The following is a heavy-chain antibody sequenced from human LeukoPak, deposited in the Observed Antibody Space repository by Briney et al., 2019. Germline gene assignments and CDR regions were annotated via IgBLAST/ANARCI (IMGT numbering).Heavy chain of an antibody. J-gene: IGHJ4*02. CDR1: GFTFDDYA. Sequence: GGSLRLSCAASGFTFDDYAMHWVRQAPGKGLEWVSLISWDGGSTYYADSVKGRFTISRDNSKNSLYLQMNSLRAEDTALYYCAKEGGYSGYDWVFDYWGQGTLVTVSS. CDR2: ISWDGGST. CDR3: AKEGGYSGYDWVFDY. D-gene: IGHD5-12*01. V-gene: IGHV3-43D*03.